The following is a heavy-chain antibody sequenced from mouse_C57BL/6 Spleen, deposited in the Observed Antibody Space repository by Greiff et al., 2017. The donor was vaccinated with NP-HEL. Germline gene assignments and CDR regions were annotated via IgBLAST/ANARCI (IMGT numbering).Heavy chain of an antibody. CDR1: GYTFTSYG. D-gene: IGHD2-5*01. J-gene: IGHJ2*01. CDR2: IYPRSGNT. CDR3: ARGDYSNLVYFDY. Sequence: QVQLQQSGAELARPGASVKLSCKASGYTFTSYGISWVKQRPGQGLEWIGEIYPRSGNTYYNEKFKGKATLTADKSSSTAYMELRSLTSEDSAVYFCARGDYSNLVYFDYWGHGTTLTVSS. V-gene: IGHV1-81*01.